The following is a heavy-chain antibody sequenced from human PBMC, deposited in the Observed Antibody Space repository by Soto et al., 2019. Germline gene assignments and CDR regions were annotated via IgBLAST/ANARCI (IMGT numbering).Heavy chain of an antibody. Sequence: PGGELRLPCAASGLTFSDYYLTWGRLAPGKGLEWVSYISGSGSTIFYADSVKGRFTISRDNAKNTLFLQMNSLTVEDTALYYCVKESLRRNEIYEPFHFWGQVRM. J-gene: IGHJ3*01. CDR2: ISGSGSTI. V-gene: IGHV3-11*01. D-gene: IGHD5-12*01. CDR3: VKESLRRNEIYEPFHF. CDR1: GLTFSDYY.